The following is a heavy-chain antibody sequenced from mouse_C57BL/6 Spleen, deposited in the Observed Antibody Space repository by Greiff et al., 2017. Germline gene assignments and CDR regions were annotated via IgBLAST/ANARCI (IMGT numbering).Heavy chain of an antibody. CDR2: INPYNGGT. J-gene: IGHJ2*01. D-gene: IGHD2-3*01. V-gene: IGHV1-19*01. CDR3: ASRSIYDGNYFDY. CDR1: GYTFTDYY. Sequence: EVQLQQSGPVLVKPGASVTMSCKASGYTFTDYYMNWVKQSHGKSLEWIGVINPYNGGTSYNQKFKGKATLTVDKSSSTAYMELNSLTSEDSAVYYCASRSIYDGNYFDYWGQGTTLTVSS.